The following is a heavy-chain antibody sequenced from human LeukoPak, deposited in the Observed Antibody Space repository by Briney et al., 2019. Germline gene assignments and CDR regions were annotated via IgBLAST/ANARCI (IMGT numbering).Heavy chain of an antibody. Sequence: GASVKVSCKASGYTFTSYGISWVRQAPGQGLEWMGWISAYNGNTNYAQKLQGRVTMTTDTSTSTVYMELRSLRSDDTAVYYCARDRDDSSGYYYLDAFDIWGQGTMVTVSS. CDR1: GYTFTSYG. CDR3: ARDRDDSSGYYYLDAFDI. J-gene: IGHJ3*02. V-gene: IGHV1-18*01. D-gene: IGHD3-22*01. CDR2: ISAYNGNT.